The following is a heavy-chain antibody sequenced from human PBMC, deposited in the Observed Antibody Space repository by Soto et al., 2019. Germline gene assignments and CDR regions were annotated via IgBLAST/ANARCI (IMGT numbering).Heavy chain of an antibody. J-gene: IGHJ5*02. CDR1: GGSVGSGNW. CDR3: ARRRSHDA. CDR2: IYHSGST. Sequence: QVQLRESGPGLVKPSGTLSLTCAVSGGSVGSGNWWNWVRQPPGKGLEWIGEIYHSGSTNYNPSLKSRLTISIDKSKNQFSLKLSSVTAADTAVYYCARRRSHDAWGQGILVTVSS. D-gene: IGHD2-15*01. V-gene: IGHV4-4*02.